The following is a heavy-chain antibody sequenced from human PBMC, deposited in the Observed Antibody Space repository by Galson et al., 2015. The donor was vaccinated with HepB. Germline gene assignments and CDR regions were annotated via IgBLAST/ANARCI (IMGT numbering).Heavy chain of an antibody. J-gene: IGHJ4*02. V-gene: IGHV4-61*10. CDR2: IYYSGST. CDR3: ARVRYNINWYRFDY. CDR1: GGSISSGSFY. Sequence: TLSLTCTVSGGSISSGSFYWSWIRQPSGKGLEWIGYIYYSGSTNYNPSLKSRVTISEDASKNQFSLKLTSVTAADTAMYYCARVRYNINWYRFDYWGQGTLVTVSS. D-gene: IGHD6-13*01.